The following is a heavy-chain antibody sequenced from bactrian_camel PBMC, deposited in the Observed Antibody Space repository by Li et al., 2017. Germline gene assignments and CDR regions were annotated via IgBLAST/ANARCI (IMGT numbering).Heavy chain of an antibody. D-gene: IGHD4*01. CDR1: GYTYSGYC. Sequence: HVQLVESGGESVQAGGSLRLSCAAGGYTYSGYCMGWFRQAPGKEREGVATIDTDGSTTYADSVKGRFVISQNNAQNTIYLQMSSLKPEDTGTYSCAVRAGAPCEAVMWFARPTMNYWGQGTQVTVS. CDR3: AVRAGAPCEAVMWFARPTMNY. CDR2: IDTDGST. J-gene: IGHJ4*01. V-gene: IGHV3S57*01.